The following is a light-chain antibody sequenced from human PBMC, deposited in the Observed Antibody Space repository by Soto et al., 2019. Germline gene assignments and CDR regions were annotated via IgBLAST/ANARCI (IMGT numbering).Light chain of an antibody. CDR3: QQYSPSPWT. Sequence: IVLTQPPGPLSLSPGERATLSCRASQSVSRYLVWYQHNPAQAPRPLIYGRSTRDTGIPDRLSGSASGKDFTLYISRLEPEDFEVYYCQQYSPSPWTFGHGTKGEMK. CDR2: GRS. CDR1: QSVSRY. J-gene: IGKJ1*01. V-gene: IGKV3-20*01.